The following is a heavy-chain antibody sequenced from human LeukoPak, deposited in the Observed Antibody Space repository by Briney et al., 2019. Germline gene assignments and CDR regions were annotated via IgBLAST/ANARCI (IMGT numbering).Heavy chain of an antibody. D-gene: IGHD2-2*01. Sequence: AASVKVSCKASGYTFTGYYIHWVRQAPGQGLEWMGWINPNGGGTNYAQKFQGRVTMTRDTSISTAYMELSRLRSEDTAVYYCARGMGVLVPAATWFDPWGQGTLVTVSS. CDR3: ARGMGVLVPAATWFDP. V-gene: IGHV1-2*02. CDR1: GYTFTGYY. J-gene: IGHJ5*02. CDR2: INPNGGGT.